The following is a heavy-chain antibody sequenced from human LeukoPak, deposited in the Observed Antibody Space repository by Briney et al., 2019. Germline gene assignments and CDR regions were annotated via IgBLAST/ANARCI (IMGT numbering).Heavy chain of an antibody. CDR1: GFTFSSYS. CDR2: ISTGRSYI. Sequence: GGSLRLSCAASGFTFSSYSMNWVRQAPGKGLEWVSSISTGRSYIYYADSVKGRFTISRDNAKNSLYLQMNSLRAEDTAVYYCARDWKTNSFDYWGQGTLVTVSS. V-gene: IGHV3-21*01. J-gene: IGHJ4*02. CDR3: ARDWKTNSFDY. D-gene: IGHD1-1*01.